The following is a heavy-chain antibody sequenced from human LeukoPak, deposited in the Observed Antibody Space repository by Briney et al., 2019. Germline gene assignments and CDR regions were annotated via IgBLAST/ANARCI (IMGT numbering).Heavy chain of an antibody. V-gene: IGHV1-18*01. CDR3: ATRQQSDFWSGYVNDY. J-gene: IGHJ4*02. CDR1: GYTFTSYG. CDR2: ISAYNGNT. D-gene: IGHD3-3*01. Sequence: ASVKVSCKASGYTFTSYGISWVRQAPGQGLEWMGWISAYNGNTNYAQKLQGRVTMTTDTSTSTAYMELRSLRSEDTAVYYCATRQQSDFWSGYVNDYWGQGTLVTVSS.